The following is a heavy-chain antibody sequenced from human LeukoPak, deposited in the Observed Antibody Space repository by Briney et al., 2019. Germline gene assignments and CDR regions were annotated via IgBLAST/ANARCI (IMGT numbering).Heavy chain of an antibody. Sequence: ASVKVSCKASGYTFTSYGISWVRQAPGQGLEWMGWISAYNGNTNYAQKLQGRVTMTTDTSTSTAYMELRSLRSDDTAVYYCAREGGGSVLRYFDWFGPSQTTPDAFDIWGQGTMVTVSS. D-gene: IGHD3-9*01. CDR3: AREGGGSVLRYFDWFGPSQTTPDAFDI. CDR1: GYTFTSYG. CDR2: ISAYNGNT. V-gene: IGHV1-18*01. J-gene: IGHJ3*02.